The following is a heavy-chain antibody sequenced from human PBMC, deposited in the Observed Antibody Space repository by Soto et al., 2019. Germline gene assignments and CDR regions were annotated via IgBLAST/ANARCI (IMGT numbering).Heavy chain of an antibody. CDR1: GYSFTSYW. Sequence: PGESLKISCKGSGYSFTSYWSGWVRQMPGKGLEWMGIIYPGDSNTRYSPSLQGQVTISADKSISTAYLQWSSLKASDTAMYYCARHVATLDTAMVTGYYYGMDVWGQGTTVTVSS. CDR2: IYPGDSNT. J-gene: IGHJ6*02. D-gene: IGHD5-18*01. CDR3: ARHVATLDTAMVTGYYYGMDV. V-gene: IGHV5-51*01.